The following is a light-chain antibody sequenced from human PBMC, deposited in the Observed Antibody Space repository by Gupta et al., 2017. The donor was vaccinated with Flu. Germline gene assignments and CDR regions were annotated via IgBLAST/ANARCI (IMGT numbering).Light chain of an antibody. V-gene: IGKV1-16*01. CDR3: QQDKNSPRT. CDR2: AAS. Sequence: PSSRSAAVRDRVAITSRASQGISNYLAWFQQKPGKAPKSLIYAASSVQSGVPSRFSGSGSGTXFTLTIXSRQPEDFATYYCQQDKNSPRTFGXGTKVEIK. J-gene: IGKJ1*01. CDR1: QGISNY.